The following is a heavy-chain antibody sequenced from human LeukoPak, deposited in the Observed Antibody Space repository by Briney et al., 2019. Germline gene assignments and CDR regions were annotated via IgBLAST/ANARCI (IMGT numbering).Heavy chain of an antibody. D-gene: IGHD3-22*01. CDR3: AKDANYYDSSGYLIPFGY. Sequence: PGGSRRLSCSASGFTFSRFAMTWVRQLPGRGLEWVSSISGNGHQTYYADSVKGRFSVSRDNSKNILYLQMDSLRADDSALYYCAKDANYYDSSGYLIPFGYWGQGTLVTVSS. CDR2: ISGNGHQT. J-gene: IGHJ4*02. V-gene: IGHV3-23*01. CDR1: GFTFSRFA.